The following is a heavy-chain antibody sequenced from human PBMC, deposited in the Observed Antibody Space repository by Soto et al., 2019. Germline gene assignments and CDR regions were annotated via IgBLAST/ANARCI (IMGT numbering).Heavy chain of an antibody. CDR2: ISYDGSNK. Sequence: GGSLRLSCAASGFTFSSYGIHWVRQAPGKGLEWVAVISYDGSNKYYADSVKGRFTISRDNSKNTLYLQMNSLRAEDTAVYYCAKDRYRGRYYYYYGMDVWGQGTTVTVSS. D-gene: IGHD3-16*01. V-gene: IGHV3-30*18. CDR1: GFTFSSYG. J-gene: IGHJ6*02. CDR3: AKDRYRGRYYYYYGMDV.